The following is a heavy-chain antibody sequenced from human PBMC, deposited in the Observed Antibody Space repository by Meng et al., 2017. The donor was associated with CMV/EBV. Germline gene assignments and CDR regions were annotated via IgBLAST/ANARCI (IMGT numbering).Heavy chain of an antibody. D-gene: IGHD3-10*01. CDR1: GGTFSSYA. Sequence: KASGGTFSSYAISWVRQAPGQGLEWMGGIIPTFGTANYAQKFQGRVTITTDESTSTAYMELSSLRSEDTAVYYCARAGSGSYYYFDYWGQGTLVTVSS. V-gene: IGHV1-69*05. J-gene: IGHJ4*02. CDR3: ARAGSGSYYYFDY. CDR2: IIPTFGTA.